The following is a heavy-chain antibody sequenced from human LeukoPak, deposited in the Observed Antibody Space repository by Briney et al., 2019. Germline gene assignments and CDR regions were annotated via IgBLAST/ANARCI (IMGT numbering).Heavy chain of an antibody. Sequence: SQTLSFTCTVSGGSISSGDYYWSWIRQPPGKGLEWIGYIYYSGSTYYNPSLKSRVTISVDTSKNQFSLKLSSVTAADTAVYYCARDFLWFGESDEYYGMDVWGKGTTVTVSS. CDR3: ARDFLWFGESDEYYGMDV. CDR2: IYYSGST. J-gene: IGHJ6*04. D-gene: IGHD3-10*01. CDR1: GGSISSGDYY. V-gene: IGHV4-30-4*01.